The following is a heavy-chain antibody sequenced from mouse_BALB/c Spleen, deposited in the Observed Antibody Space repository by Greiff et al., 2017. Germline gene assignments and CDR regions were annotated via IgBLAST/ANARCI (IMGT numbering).Heavy chain of an antibody. CDR2: FYPGSGSI. V-gene: IGHV1-62-2*01. D-gene: IGHD2-4*01. J-gene: IGHJ3*01. Sequence: VQLQQSGAGLVKPGASVKLSCKASGYTFTEYIIHWVKQRSGQGLEWIGWFYPGSGSIKYNQKFKDKATLTADKSSSTAYMQLSSLTSEDSAVYYCARFYYDYGSWFAYWGQGTLVTVSA. CDR1: GYTFTEYI. CDR3: ARFYYDYGSWFAY.